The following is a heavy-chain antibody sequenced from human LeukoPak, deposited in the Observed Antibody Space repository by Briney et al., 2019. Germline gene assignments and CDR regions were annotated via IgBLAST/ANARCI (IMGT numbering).Heavy chain of an antibody. CDR1: GYTFTGYY. CDR2: INPNSGGT. CDR3: AADSTPMVRGTIIAFGY. D-gene: IGHD3-10*01. J-gene: IGHJ4*02. V-gene: IGHV1-2*02. Sequence: GASVKVSCKASGYTFTGYYMHWVRQAPGQGLEWMGWINPNSGGTNYAQKFQGRVTMTRDTSISTAYMELSSLRSEDTAVYYCAADSTPMVRGTIIAFGYWGQGTQVTVSS.